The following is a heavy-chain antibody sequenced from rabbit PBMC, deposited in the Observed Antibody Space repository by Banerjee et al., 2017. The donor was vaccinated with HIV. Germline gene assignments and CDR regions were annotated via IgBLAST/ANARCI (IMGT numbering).Heavy chain of an antibody. CDR3: ARAATSDWISAGYVLRL. Sequence: QQQLEESGGGLVQPEGSLTLTCTASEFSFNSDYYICWVRQAPGKGLEWIGCIYTGTGDTWYANWVKDRFTFSRTSSTTVTLQMTSLTAADTATYFCARAATSDWISAGYVLRLWGPGTLVTVS. V-gene: IGHV1S45*01. J-gene: IGHJ4*01. CDR2: IYTGTGDT. CDR1: EFSFNSDYY. D-gene: IGHD1-1*01.